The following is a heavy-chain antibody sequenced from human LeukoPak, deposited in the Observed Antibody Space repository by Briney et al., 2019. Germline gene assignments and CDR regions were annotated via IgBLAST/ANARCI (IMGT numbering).Heavy chain of an antibody. V-gene: IGHV3-23*01. J-gene: IGHJ4*02. CDR3: ARGTLWWWFDY. D-gene: IGHD2-21*01. CDR1: GFTFSSYA. CDR2: ISGSGGST. Sequence: GALRISCAASGFTFSSYAMSWVRQAQGKGLEWVSAISGSGGSTYYADSVKGRFTISRDNSKNTLYLQMNSLRAEDTAVYYCARGTLWWWFDYWGQGTLVTVSS.